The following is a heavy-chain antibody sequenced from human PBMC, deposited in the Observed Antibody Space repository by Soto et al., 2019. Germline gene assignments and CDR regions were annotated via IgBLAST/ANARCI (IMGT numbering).Heavy chain of an antibody. J-gene: IGHJ1*01. V-gene: IGHV1-18*04. CDR2: ISPLKGRT. CDR3: AMDYGDRPEYFKH. D-gene: IGHD4-17*01. Sequence: QVQLVQSGPDLKRPGASMKVSCKASGYTFTSYGISWVRQAPGQGLEWMAWISPLKGRTQYSQKAQGRVTLSTDTSSNTADMEMTTLRVDETSVYYCAMDYGDRPEYFKHWGQGTLVTVS. CDR1: GYTFTSYG.